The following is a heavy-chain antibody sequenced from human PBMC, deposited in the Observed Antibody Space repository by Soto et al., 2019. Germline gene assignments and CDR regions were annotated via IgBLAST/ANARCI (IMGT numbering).Heavy chain of an antibody. D-gene: IGHD5-18*01. Sequence: GGSLRLSCAASGFTFDDYGMSWVRQAPGKGLEWVSGINWNGGSTGYADSVKGRFTISRDNAKNSLYLQMNSLRAEDTALYHCARTAGLRQTYYFDYWGQGTLVTVSS. CDR2: INWNGGST. CDR3: ARTAGLRQTYYFDY. V-gene: IGHV3-20*01. CDR1: GFTFDDYG. J-gene: IGHJ4*02.